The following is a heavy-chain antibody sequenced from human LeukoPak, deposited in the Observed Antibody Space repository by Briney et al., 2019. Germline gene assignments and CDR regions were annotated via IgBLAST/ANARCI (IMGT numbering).Heavy chain of an antibody. CDR2: ISRSSSTG. J-gene: IGHJ6*03. CDR1: GITFSSYE. Sequence: GGSLRLSCAASGITFSSYEMNWVRQAPGKGLEWVSYISRSSSTGFYAASVKGRFTISRDNAKNSLFLHMNSLTAEDTAVYYCAREGRGSYTNYYNFMDVWGKGTTVTVSS. D-gene: IGHD3-10*01. CDR3: AREGRGSYTNYYNFMDV. V-gene: IGHV3-48*03.